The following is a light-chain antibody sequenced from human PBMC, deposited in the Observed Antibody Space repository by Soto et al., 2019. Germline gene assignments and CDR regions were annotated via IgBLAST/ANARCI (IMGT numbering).Light chain of an antibody. V-gene: IGKV3-15*01. CDR1: HSISTN. Sequence: EIMMTQSPGTLSVSPGEGATLSCRTSHSISTNLAWYQHKRGQSPRLLVYGASTRATGVPARFSGSGSGAEFTLSISSLQSEDFAVYYCQQYNSWPTFGGGTKVEIK. J-gene: IGKJ4*01. CDR2: GAS. CDR3: QQYNSWPT.